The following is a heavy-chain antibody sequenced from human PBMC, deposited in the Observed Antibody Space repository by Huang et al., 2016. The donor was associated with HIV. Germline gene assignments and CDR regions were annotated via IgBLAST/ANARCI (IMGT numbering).Heavy chain of an antibody. CDR3: ATSTPDVGAGVLRSAFDI. Sequence: QVQLVESGAELKKPGASVRVSCKVSGYTGSELSLHWVRQAPEKGLEWMVGFDPEEGEQIYAKRFQGIGTMTADTSIDTAYMELSSLRPEDTAVYYCATSTPDVGAGVLRSAFDIWGQGTMVTVSS. D-gene: IGHD2-15*01. J-gene: IGHJ3*02. CDR1: GYTGSELS. V-gene: IGHV1-24*01. CDR2: FDPEEGEQ.